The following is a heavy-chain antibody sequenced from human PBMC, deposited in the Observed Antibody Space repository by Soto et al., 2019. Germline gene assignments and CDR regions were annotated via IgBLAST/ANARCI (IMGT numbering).Heavy chain of an antibody. CDR1: GYTFTSYY. Sequence: ASVKVSFKASGYTFTSYYMHWMRQAPGQGLEWMGIINPSGGSPRYAHKFQGRVTMTSDTYTSTASMALSSLRSEDKAVYYWERELRVWFGEFRSDAFAIWG. V-gene: IGHV1-46*01. CDR2: INPSGGSP. D-gene: IGHD3-10*01. J-gene: IGHJ3*02. CDR3: ERELRVWFGEFRSDAFAI.